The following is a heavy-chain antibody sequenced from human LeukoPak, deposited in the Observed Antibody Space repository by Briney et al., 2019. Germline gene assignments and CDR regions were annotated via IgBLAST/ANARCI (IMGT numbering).Heavy chain of an antibody. CDR2: ISSSSSYI. CDR1: GFTFSSYS. CDR3: ARDDEGAQLAFYYYYYYMDV. V-gene: IGHV3-21*01. D-gene: IGHD6-13*01. Sequence: GGSLRLSCAASGFTFSSYSMNRVRQAPGKGLEWVSSISSSSSYIYYADSVKGRFTISRDNAKNSLYLQMNSLRAEDTAVYYCARDDEGAQLAFYYYYYYMDVWGKGTTVTVSS. J-gene: IGHJ6*03.